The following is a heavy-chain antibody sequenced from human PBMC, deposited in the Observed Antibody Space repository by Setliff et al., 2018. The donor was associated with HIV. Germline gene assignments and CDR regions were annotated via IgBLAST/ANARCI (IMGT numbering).Heavy chain of an antibody. D-gene: IGHD4-17*01. CDR2: IYTSGTT. CDR1: DGSVSGYS. J-gene: IGHJ3*01. V-gene: IGHV4-4*07. CDR3: ARVQMAYAAFDV. Sequence: SSETLSLTCSVSDGSVSGYSWSWIRQPAGKGLEWIGRIYTSGTTNYNPSLKSRVTMSVDTSKNQFSLKLSSVTAADTAVYYCARVQMAYAAFDVWGQGTMVTVSS.